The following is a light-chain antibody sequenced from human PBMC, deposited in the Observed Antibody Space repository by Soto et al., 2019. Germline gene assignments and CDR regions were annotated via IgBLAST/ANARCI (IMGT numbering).Light chain of an antibody. CDR3: SSYTSSSRV. CDR1: SSDVGGYNY. J-gene: IGLJ2*01. V-gene: IGLV2-14*01. CDR2: DVS. Sequence: QSALTQPASVSGSTGKSITISCTGTSSDVGGYNYVSWYQQHPGKAPKLMIYDVSNRPSGVSNRFSGSKSGNTASLTISGLQAEDEADYYCSSYTSSSRVFSGGIKLTVL.